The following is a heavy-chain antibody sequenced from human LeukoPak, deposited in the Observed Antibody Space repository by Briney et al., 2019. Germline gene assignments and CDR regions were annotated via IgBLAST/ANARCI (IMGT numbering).Heavy chain of an antibody. CDR1: GFTFSDYY. V-gene: IGHV3-11*06. Sequence: GGSLGLSCAASGFTFSDYYMSWIRQAPGKGLEWVSYISSSSSYTNYADSVKGRFTISRDNAKNSLYLQMNSLRAEDTAVYYCARHDILTGYYGDYCGQGTLVTVSS. CDR3: ARHDILTGYYGDY. J-gene: IGHJ4*02. CDR2: ISSSSSYT. D-gene: IGHD3-9*01.